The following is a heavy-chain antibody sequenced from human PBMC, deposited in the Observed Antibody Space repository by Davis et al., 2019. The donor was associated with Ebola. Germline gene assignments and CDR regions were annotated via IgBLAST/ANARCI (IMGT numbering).Heavy chain of an antibody. CDR1: GGSISSHY. Sequence: PSETLSLTCTVSGGSISSHYWSWIRQPPGKGLEWIGYIYYSGSTNYNPSLKSRVTISVDTSKNQFSLKLSSVTAADTAVYYCARDKVVPAATKSYYYGMDVWGQGTTVTVSS. CDR2: IYYSGST. V-gene: IGHV4-59*11. CDR3: ARDKVVPAATKSYYYGMDV. D-gene: IGHD2-2*01. J-gene: IGHJ6*02.